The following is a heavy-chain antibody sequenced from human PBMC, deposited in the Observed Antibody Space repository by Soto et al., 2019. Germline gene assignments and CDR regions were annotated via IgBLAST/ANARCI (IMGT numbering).Heavy chain of an antibody. V-gene: IGHV3-23*01. CDR3: ARGFPGERVPPPVF. CDR1: GFTFSSFA. J-gene: IGHJ4*02. D-gene: IGHD4-17*01. CDR2: ISGSGGST. Sequence: GGSLRLSCAASGFTFSSFAMSWVRQAPGKGLDWVSAISGSGGSTYSADSVKGRFTISRDNSKNTLYLQMSSLRAEDTAVYYWARGFPGERVPPPVFGGQGPLVPVPS.